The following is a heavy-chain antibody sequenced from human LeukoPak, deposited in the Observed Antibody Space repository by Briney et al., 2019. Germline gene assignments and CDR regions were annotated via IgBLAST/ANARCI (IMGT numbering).Heavy chain of an antibody. CDR3: ARARITMVRGVLYYYYGMDV. CDR1: GGSISSGDYY. V-gene: IGHV4-30-4*01. Sequence: PSQTLSLTCTVSGGSISSGDYYWSWIRQPPGKGLEWIGYIYYSGSTYYNPSLKSRVTISVDTSKNQFSLKLSSVTAADTAVYYCARARITMVRGVLYYYYGMDVWGQGTTVTVSS. J-gene: IGHJ6*02. CDR2: IYYSGST. D-gene: IGHD3-10*01.